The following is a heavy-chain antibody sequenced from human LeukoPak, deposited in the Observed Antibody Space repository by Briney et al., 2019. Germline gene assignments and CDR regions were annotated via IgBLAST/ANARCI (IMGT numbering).Heavy chain of an antibody. CDR1: GYTFTSYG. CDR3: ARDLAYDILTGYPFDY. CDR2: IIPILGIA. Sequence: PVKVSCKASGYTFTSYGISWVRQAPGQGLEWMRRIIPILGIANYAQKFQGRVTITADKSTSTAYMELSSLRSEDTAVYYCARDLAYDILTGYPFDYWGQGTLVTVSS. D-gene: IGHD3-9*01. V-gene: IGHV1-69*04. J-gene: IGHJ4*02.